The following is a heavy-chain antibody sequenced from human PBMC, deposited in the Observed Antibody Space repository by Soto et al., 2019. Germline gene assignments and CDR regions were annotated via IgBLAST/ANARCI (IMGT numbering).Heavy chain of an antibody. V-gene: IGHV6-1*01. CDR3: ARDLRYCSSTSSYAGGWFDP. CDR2: TYYRSKWYN. Sequence: SQTLSLTCAISGDSVSSNSAAWNWIRQSPSRGLEWLGRTYYRSKWYNDYAVSVKSRITINPDTSKNQFSLQLNSVTPEDTAVYYCARDLRYCSSTSSYAGGWFDPWGQGTLVTVSS. CDR1: GDSVSSNSAA. D-gene: IGHD2-2*01. J-gene: IGHJ5*02.